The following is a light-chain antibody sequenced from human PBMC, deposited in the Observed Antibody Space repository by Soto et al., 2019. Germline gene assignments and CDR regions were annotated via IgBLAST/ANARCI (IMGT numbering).Light chain of an antibody. CDR2: WAS. J-gene: IGKJ1*01. Sequence: DIVMTQSPDSLAVSLGERATINCKSSQSVLYSSNNKNYLAWYQQKPGQPPKLLIYWASTRESGVPDRFGGSGSGTDFTLTISSLQAEDVAVYYCQHYYSTPPMFGPGTKVEIK. CDR3: QHYYSTPPM. CDR1: QSVLYSSNNKNY. V-gene: IGKV4-1*01.